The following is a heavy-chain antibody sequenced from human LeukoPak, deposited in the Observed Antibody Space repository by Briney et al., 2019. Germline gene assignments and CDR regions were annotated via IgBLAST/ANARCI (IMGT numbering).Heavy chain of an antibody. D-gene: IGHD3-22*01. CDR1: GFTFSTYA. V-gene: IGHV3-30*04. CDR2: MSYDGRNG. J-gene: IGHJ4*02. Sequence: GGSLRLSCADSGFTFSTYAMHWVRQAPGKGLEWVAVMSYDGRNGYYADSVKGRFTISRDNSKNTLYLQMNSLRADDTAVYYCARGQADYYDSSDYPYWGQGTLVTVSS. CDR3: ARGQADYYDSSDYPY.